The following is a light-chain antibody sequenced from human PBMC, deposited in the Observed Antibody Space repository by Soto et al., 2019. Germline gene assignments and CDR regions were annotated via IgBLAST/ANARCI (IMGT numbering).Light chain of an antibody. Sequence: EIVLTQFPGTLSLSPGERATLSCRASQSVGRNYVAWYQQKPGQAPRVIIYAASNRASGIPDRFSGSGSGSHFPLTISRLEPEDFAVYYCQQYGTSPWAFGQGTKVEIK. CDR2: AAS. V-gene: IGKV3-20*01. CDR1: QSVGRNY. J-gene: IGKJ1*01. CDR3: QQYGTSPWA.